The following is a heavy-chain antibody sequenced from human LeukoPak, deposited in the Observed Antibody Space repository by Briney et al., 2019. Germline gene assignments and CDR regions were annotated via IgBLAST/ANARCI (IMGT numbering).Heavy chain of an antibody. CDR2: IYYSGST. D-gene: IGHD2-2*01. CDR1: GGSISSGGYY. CDR3: ARVTVPAANIGEYFQH. Sequence: SETLSLTCTVSGGSISSGGYYWSWIRQHPGTGLEWIGYIYYSGSTYYNPSLKSRVTISVDTSKNQFSLKLSSVTAADTAVYYCARVTVPAANIGEYFQHWGQGTLVTVSS. J-gene: IGHJ1*01. V-gene: IGHV4-31*03.